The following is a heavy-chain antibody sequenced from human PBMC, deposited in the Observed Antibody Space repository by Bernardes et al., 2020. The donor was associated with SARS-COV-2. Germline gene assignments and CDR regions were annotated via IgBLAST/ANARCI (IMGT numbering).Heavy chain of an antibody. CDR1: GMTFSSFW. CDR2: INEDGTIT. CDR3: ARDVVGKEDS. D-gene: IGHD2-15*01. J-gene: IGHJ4*02. V-gene: IGHV3-74*01. Sequence: VGSLLLSCAASGMTFSSFWMHWVRQVPGPGLVWVSRINEDGTITDYAESVKGRFTISRDNAKNTLFLHMNSLRAEDSAVYYCARDVVGKEDSWGQGTLVTVSS.